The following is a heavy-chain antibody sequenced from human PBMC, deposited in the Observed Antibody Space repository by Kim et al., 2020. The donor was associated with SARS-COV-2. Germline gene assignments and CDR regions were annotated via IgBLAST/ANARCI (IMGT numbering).Heavy chain of an antibody. D-gene: IGHD6-13*01. CDR3: ARVRGAAGPFYYYYYGMDV. CDR1: GFTFSDYY. J-gene: IGHJ6*02. V-gene: IGHV3-11*01. Sequence: GGSLRLSCAASGFTFSDYYMSWIRQAPGKGLEWVSYISSSGCTIYYADSVKGRFTISRDNAKNSLYLQMNSLRAEDTAVYYCARVRGAAGPFYYYYYGMDVWGQGTTVTVSS. CDR2: ISSSGCTI.